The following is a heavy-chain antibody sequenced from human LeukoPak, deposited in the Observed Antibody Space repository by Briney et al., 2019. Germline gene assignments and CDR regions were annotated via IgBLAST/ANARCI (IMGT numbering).Heavy chain of an antibody. CDR2: IRYDGSNK. Sequence: GGSLRLSCAASGLTFSNAWMSWVRQAPGKGLEWVAFIRYDGSNKYYADSVKGRFTISRDNSKNTLYLQMNSLRAEDTAVYYCAKDGEIWFGELLPLYYFDYWGQGTLVTVSS. D-gene: IGHD3-10*01. CDR3: AKDGEIWFGELLPLYYFDY. V-gene: IGHV3-30*02. J-gene: IGHJ4*02. CDR1: GLTFSNAW.